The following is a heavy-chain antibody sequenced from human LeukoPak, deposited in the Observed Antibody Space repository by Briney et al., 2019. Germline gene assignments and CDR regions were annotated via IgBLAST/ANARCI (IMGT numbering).Heavy chain of an antibody. CDR2: ISSSSSYI. CDR3: ALDPTGTTRNWFDP. Sequence: PGGSLRLSCAASGFTFSSYSMNWVRQAPEKGLEWVSSISSSSSYIYYADSVKGRFTISRDNAKNSLYLQMNSLRAEDTAVYYCALDPTGTTRNWFDPWGQGTLVTVSS. J-gene: IGHJ5*02. CDR1: GFTFSSYS. V-gene: IGHV3-21*01. D-gene: IGHD1-1*01.